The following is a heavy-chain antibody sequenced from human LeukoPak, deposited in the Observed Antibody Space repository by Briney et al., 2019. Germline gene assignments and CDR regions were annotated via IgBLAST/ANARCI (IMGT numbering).Heavy chain of an antibody. CDR2: IKQDGNEK. J-gene: IGHJ4*02. V-gene: IGHV3-7*03. CDR3: ARDSPTAAAFDY. Sequence: PGGSLRLSCAASGFTFNSYRMSWVRRAPGKGLEWVANIKQDGNEKYYVDSVKGRFTISRDNAKNSLYLQMNSLRAEDTAVYYCARDSPTAAAFDYWGQGTLVTVSS. D-gene: IGHD6-13*01. CDR1: GFTFNSYR.